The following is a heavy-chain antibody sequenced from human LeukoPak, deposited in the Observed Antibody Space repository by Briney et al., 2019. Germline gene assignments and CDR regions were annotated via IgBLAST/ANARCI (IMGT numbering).Heavy chain of an antibody. D-gene: IGHD2-2*02. CDR3: ARAIVVVPAAIPIDY. Sequence: GGSLRLSCAASGFTFSSYWMSWVRQAPGKGLEWVANIKQDVSEEYYVDSVKGRFTISRDNAKNPLYLQMNSLRVEDTAVYYCARAIVVVPAAIPIDYWGQGTLVTVSS. V-gene: IGHV3-7*03. CDR2: IKQDVSEE. CDR1: GFTFSSYW. J-gene: IGHJ4*02.